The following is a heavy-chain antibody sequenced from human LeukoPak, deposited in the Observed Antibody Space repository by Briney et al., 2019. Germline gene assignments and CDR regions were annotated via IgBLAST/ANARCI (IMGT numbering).Heavy chain of an antibody. CDR1: GGSISSYY. V-gene: IGHV4-59*08. CDR2: IYYSGST. Sequence: PSETLSLTCTVSGGSISSYYWIWIRQPPGKGLEWIAYIYYSGSTNYNPSLKSRVTISVDTSKNQFSLKLSSVTAADTAVYYCARLASVFGVVISNWFDPWGQGTLVTVSS. J-gene: IGHJ5*02. D-gene: IGHD3-3*01. CDR3: ARLASVFGVVISNWFDP.